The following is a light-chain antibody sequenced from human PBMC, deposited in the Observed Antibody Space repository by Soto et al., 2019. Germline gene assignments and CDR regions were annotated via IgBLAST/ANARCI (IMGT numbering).Light chain of an antibody. CDR1: QSVSSN. Sequence: EILMTQSPATLSVSPGERATLSCRASQSVSSNLAWYQQKPGQAPRLLIFGASTRASGIPARFSASGSGTEFSLTISSLQSEDFAVYYCQQYNDWPLTFGGGTKVEIK. CDR2: GAS. J-gene: IGKJ4*01. V-gene: IGKV3-15*01. CDR3: QQYNDWPLT.